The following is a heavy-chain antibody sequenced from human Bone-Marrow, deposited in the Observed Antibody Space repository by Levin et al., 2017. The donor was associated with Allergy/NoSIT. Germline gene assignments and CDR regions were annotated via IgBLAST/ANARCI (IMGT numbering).Heavy chain of an antibody. Sequence: SSETLSLTCSVSGGSIVSSGYYWNWIRQRPGKGLEWIGYIYYNGTTLYNPSLKSRVSISDDPPRNKFSLRLTSLTAADTAVYFCAREGIFCSGGNCFPTNWFETWGKGTLVTVSS. J-gene: IGHJ5*02. D-gene: IGHD2-15*01. CDR3: AREGIFCSGGNCFPTNWFET. CDR1: GGSIVSSGYY. CDR2: IYYNGTT. V-gene: IGHV4-31*03.